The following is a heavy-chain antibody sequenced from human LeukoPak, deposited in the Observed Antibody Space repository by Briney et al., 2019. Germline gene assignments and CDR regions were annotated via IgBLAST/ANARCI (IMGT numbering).Heavy chain of an antibody. CDR2: NYSGGST. CDR3: ASPISTSWFGELFT. J-gene: IGHJ5*02. V-gene: IGHV3-66*01. CDR1: GFTVSSNY. Sequence: GGSLRLSCAASGFTVSSNYMSWVRQAPGKGLEWVSVNYSGGSTYYADSVKGRFTISRDNSKNTLYLQMNSLRAEDTAVYYCASPISTSWFGELFTWGQGTLVTVSS. D-gene: IGHD3-10*01.